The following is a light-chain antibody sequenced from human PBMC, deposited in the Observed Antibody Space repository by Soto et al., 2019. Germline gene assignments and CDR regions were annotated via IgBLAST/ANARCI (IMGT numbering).Light chain of an antibody. Sequence: EKRVIITVAASQTISSWLAWYQQKPGKAPKLLIYKASTLKSGVPSRFSGSESGSLVTLAIRILQSGGVVIHYSQVYNRLLGAFGEGTKVDIK. CDR1: QTISSW. CDR2: KAS. V-gene: IGKV1-5*03. J-gene: IGKJ1*01. CDR3: QVYNRLLGA.